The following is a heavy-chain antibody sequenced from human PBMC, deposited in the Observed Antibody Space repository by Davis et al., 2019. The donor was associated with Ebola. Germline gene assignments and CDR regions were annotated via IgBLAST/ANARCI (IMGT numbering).Heavy chain of an antibody. J-gene: IGHJ4*02. D-gene: IGHD4-17*01. CDR2: IYYSGSI. CDR1: GGSISTINTY. Sequence: SETLSLTCTVSGGSISTINTYWGWIRQPPGKGLEWIGSIYYSGSIYYSPSLKSRVTISFDTSKNQFSLKVTSVTAADTAVYYCARADGDYVHFDYWGQGILVTVSS. V-gene: IGHV4-39*07. CDR3: ARADGDYVHFDY.